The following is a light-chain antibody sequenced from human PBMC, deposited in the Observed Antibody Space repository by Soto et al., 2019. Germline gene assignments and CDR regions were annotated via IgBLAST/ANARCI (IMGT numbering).Light chain of an antibody. CDR3: QHYENWPPT. CDR1: ESINNN. J-gene: IGKJ1*01. Sequence: EIVMTQSPTTLSVSPGERATLSCRASESINNNLAWYQQRPGQAPRLLISRASTRATGIPARFSGSGSGTEFTLTISSLQSEDFVVYYCQHYENWPPTFGQGTKVEI. CDR2: RAS. V-gene: IGKV3-15*01.